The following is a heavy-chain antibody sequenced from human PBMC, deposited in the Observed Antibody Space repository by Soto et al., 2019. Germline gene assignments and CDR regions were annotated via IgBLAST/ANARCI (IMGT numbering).Heavy chain of an antibody. D-gene: IGHD4-17*01. CDR1: GGSVTNSSYY. CDR3: VSERTTVPTQAYFDY. V-gene: IGHV4-39*01. Sequence: SETLSLTCTVSGGSVTNSSYYWGWIRQSPGKGLEWIGSVYYRGRSYSKSSVKSRVTISVDTSKNRFSLSLNSVTASDTAVYFCVSERTTVPTQAYFDYWGPGALVTVSS. J-gene: IGHJ4*02. CDR2: VYYRGRS.